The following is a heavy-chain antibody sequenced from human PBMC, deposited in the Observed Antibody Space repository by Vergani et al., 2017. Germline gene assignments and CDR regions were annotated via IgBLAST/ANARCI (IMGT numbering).Heavy chain of an antibody. Sequence: QVQLQESGPGLVKPSQTLSLTCSVSGDSINSDTYHWSWIRQPAGKGLEWVGRILTGRNTNYNPSLKSRVFRSTDTSKNQFYLKLTSVTAADTAVYYCARHDVLEGWFDPWGPGTLVTVST. CDR1: GDSINSDTYH. V-gene: IGHV4-61*02. J-gene: IGHJ5*01. D-gene: IGHD3-16*01. CDR2: ILTGRNT. CDR3: ARHDVLEGWFDP.